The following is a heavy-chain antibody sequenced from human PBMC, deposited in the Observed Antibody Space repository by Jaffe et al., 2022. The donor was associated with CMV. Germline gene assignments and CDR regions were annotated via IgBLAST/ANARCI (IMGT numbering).Heavy chain of an antibody. CDR3: ARDSVAAAAGYYYYYYMDV. J-gene: IGHJ6*03. CDR2: IIPILGIA. V-gene: IGHV1-69*09. Sequence: QVQLVQSGAEVKKPGSSVKVSCKASGGTFSSYAISWVRQAPGQGLEWMGRIIPILGIANYAQKFQGRVTITADKSTSTAYMELSSLRSEDTAVYYCARDSVAAAAGYYYYYYMDVWGKGTTVTVSS. D-gene: IGHD6-13*01. CDR1: GGTFSSYA.